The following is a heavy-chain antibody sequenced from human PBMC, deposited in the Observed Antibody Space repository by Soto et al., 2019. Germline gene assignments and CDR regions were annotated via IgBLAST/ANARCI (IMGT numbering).Heavy chain of an antibody. J-gene: IGHJ4*02. CDR1: GGSISSYY. CDR2: IYYSGNT. CDR3: AKLGYSSGWYFPY. Sequence: PSETLSLTCTVSGGSISSYYWSWIRQPPGKGLEWIGYIYYSGNTNYNPSLKSRVTISVDTSKNQFSLKLSSVTAADTAVYYCAKLGYSSGWYFPYWGQGTLVTVSS. V-gene: IGHV4-59*08. D-gene: IGHD6-19*01.